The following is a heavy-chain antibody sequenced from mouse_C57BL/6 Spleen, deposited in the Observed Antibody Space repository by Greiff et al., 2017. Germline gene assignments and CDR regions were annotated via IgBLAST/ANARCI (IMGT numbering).Heavy chain of an antibody. CDR3: ARQDWVYFDY. J-gene: IGHJ2*01. Sequence: VQLQQPGAELVKPGASVKLSCKASGYTFTSYWMHWVKQRPGQGLEWIGMIHPNSGSTNYNEKFKSKATLTVDKSSSTAYMQLSSLTSEDAAVYYCARQDWVYFDYWGQGTTLTVSS. D-gene: IGHD4-1*01. CDR1: GYTFTSYW. V-gene: IGHV1-64*01. CDR2: IHPNSGST.